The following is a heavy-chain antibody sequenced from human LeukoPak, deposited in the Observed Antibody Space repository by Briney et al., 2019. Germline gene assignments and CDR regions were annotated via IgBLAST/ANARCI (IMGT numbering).Heavy chain of an antibody. CDR3: ARDSDYGGNSGIDY. Sequence: PSQTLSLTCTVSGGSISSGSYYWSWIRQPAGKGLEWIGRIYTSGSTNYNPSLESRVTISVDTSKNQFSLKLSSVTAADTAVYYCARDSDYGGNSGIDYWGQGTLVTVSS. V-gene: IGHV4-61*02. J-gene: IGHJ4*02. CDR2: IYTSGST. D-gene: IGHD4-23*01. CDR1: GGSISSGSYY.